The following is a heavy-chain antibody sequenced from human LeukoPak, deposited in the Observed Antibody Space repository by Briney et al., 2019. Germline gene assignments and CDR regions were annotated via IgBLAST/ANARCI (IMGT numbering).Heavy chain of an antibody. V-gene: IGHV4-39*01. J-gene: IGHJ4*02. CDR3: ASLTLPIC. CDR1: GGSISSSSYY. D-gene: IGHD3-3*02. CDR2: IYYSGST. Sequence: SETLSLTCTVSGGSISSSSYYWGWIRQPPGKGLEWIGSIYYSGSTYYNPSLKSRVTISVDTSKNQFSLKLSSVAAADTVVYYCASLTLPICWGQGTLVTVSS.